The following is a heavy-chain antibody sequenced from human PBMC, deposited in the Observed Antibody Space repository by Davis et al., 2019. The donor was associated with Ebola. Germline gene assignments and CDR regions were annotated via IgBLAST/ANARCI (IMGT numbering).Heavy chain of an antibody. CDR3: ATSTYLPVY. V-gene: IGHV3-74*03. Sequence: PGGSLRLSCEASGFTFSSSWMHWVRQAPGKGLVWVSRISGEGSTTKYADSVKGRFTISRDHAKNTLYLQMNSLRAEDTAVYYCATSTYLPVYWGQGTLVTVSS. CDR1: GFTFSSSW. J-gene: IGHJ4*02. D-gene: IGHD2/OR15-2a*01. CDR2: ISGEGSTT.